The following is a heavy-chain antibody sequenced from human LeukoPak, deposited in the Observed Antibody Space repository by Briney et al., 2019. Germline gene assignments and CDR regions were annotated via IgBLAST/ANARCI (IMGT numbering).Heavy chain of an antibody. V-gene: IGHV4-4*07. D-gene: IGHD3-3*01. Sequence: PSETLSLTCTVSGGSISSYYWSWIRQPAGKGLEWIGRIYTSGSTNYNPSLKSRVTMSVDMSKNQFSLKLSSVTAADTAVYYCAREGSGHYDFWSGYPPYYGMDVWGQGTTVTVSS. CDR3: AREGSGHYDFWSGYPPYYGMDV. J-gene: IGHJ6*02. CDR2: IYTSGST. CDR1: GGSISSYY.